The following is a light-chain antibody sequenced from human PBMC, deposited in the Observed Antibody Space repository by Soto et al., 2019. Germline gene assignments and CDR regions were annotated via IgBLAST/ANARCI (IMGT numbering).Light chain of an antibody. Sequence: QSVLTQPASVSGSPGQSITLSCAGTNTDIGGYKFVSWYQQHPGKAPKLIIYEVTVRPSGISRRFSGSKSGNTASLTISDLLADDEADYYCSSYSSAGTLVLFGGGTKLTDL. CDR2: EVT. CDR1: NTDIGGYKF. V-gene: IGLV2-14*03. J-gene: IGLJ2*01. CDR3: SSYSSAGTLVL.